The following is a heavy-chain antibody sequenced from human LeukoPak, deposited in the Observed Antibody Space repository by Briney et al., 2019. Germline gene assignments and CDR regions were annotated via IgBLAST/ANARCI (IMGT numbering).Heavy chain of an antibody. V-gene: IGHV3-7*03. D-gene: IGHD5-12*01. CDR3: ARVGSGYESDY. CDR2: IKQDGSEK. Sequence: GGSLRLSCAASGFTFSSYWMSWVRQAPGKGLEWVANIKQDGSEKYYVDSVKGRFTISRDNPKNSLYLQMNSLRAEDTAVYYCARVGSGYESDYWGQGTLVTVSS. J-gene: IGHJ4*02. CDR1: GFTFSSYW.